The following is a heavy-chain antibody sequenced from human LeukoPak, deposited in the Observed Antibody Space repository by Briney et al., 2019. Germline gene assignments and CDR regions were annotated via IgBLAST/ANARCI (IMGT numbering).Heavy chain of an antibody. CDR2: INPSGGST. V-gene: IGHV1-46*01. CDR1: GYTFTCYY. Sequence: ASVKVSCKASGYTFTCYYMHWVRQAPGQGLEWMGIINPSGGSTSYAQKFQGRVTMTRDTSTSTVYMELSSLRSEDTAVYYCARDPPDVSSGRYFDYWGQGTLVTVSS. J-gene: IGHJ4*02. D-gene: IGHD6-19*01. CDR3: ARDPPDVSSGRYFDY.